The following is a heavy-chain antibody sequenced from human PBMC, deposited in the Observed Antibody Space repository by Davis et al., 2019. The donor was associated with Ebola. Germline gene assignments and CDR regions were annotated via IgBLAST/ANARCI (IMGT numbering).Heavy chain of an antibody. CDR2: IYYSGGT. Sequence: MPSETLSLTCPVSGGSISPYYWSWIRQPPGKGLEWIGYIYYSGGTKYNLSLKGRVAISVDTSKNQFSLKLSSVTAADTAVYYCARSYGAAPFDYWGQGTLVTVSS. CDR1: GGSISPYY. D-gene: IGHD4/OR15-4a*01. V-gene: IGHV4-59*08. CDR3: ARSYGAAPFDY. J-gene: IGHJ4*02.